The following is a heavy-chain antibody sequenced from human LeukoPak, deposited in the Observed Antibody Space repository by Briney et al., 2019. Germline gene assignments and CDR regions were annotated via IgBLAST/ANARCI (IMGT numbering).Heavy chain of an antibody. Sequence: SETLPLTCAVSGGSISSGGYSWSWIRQPPGKGLEWIGYIYHSGSTYYNPSLKSRVTISVDRSKNQFSLKLSSVTAADTAVYYCARSNHPRYYFDYWGQGTLVTVSS. J-gene: IGHJ4*02. CDR2: IYHSGST. V-gene: IGHV4-30-2*01. CDR1: GGSISSGGYS. CDR3: ARSNHPRYYFDY. D-gene: IGHD1-14*01.